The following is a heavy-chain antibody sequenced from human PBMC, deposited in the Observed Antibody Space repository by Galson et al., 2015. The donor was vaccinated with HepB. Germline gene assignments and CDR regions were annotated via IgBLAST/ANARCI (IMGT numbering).Heavy chain of an antibody. CDR3: AREWELLGVFGY. D-gene: IGHD1-26*01. V-gene: IGHV3-30*04. CDR1: GFTFSSYA. CDR2: ISYDGSNK. Sequence: SLRLSCAASGFTFSSYAMHWVRQAPGKGLEWVAVISYDGSNKYYADSVKGRFTISRDNSKNTLYLQMNSLRAEDTAVYYCAREWELLGVFGYWGQGTLVTVSS. J-gene: IGHJ4*02.